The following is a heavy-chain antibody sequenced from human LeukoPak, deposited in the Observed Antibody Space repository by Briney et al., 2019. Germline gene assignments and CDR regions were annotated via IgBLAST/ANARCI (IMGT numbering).Heavy chain of an antibody. CDR3: ARVFPPLEYYDSSGYYYFDY. D-gene: IGHD3-22*01. CDR1: GGSISSYY. J-gene: IGHJ4*02. Sequence: PSETLSLTCTVSGGSISSYYWSWIRQPPGKGLEWIGYIYYSGSTNYNPSLKSRVTISVDTSKNQFSLKLSSVTAADTAVYYCARVFPPLEYYDSSGYYYFDYWGQGTLVTVSS. CDR2: IYYSGST. V-gene: IGHV4-59*01.